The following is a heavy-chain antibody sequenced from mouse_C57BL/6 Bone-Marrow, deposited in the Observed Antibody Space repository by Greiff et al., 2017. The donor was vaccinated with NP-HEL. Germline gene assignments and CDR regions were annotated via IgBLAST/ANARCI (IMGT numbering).Heavy chain of an antibody. CDR2: INYDGSST. CDR1: GFTFSDYY. J-gene: IGHJ2*01. V-gene: IGHV5-16*01. Sequence: EVQLVESEGGLVQPGSSMKLSCTASGFTFSDYYMAWVRQVPEKGLEWVANINYDGSSTYYLDSLKSRFIISRDNAKNILYLQMSSLKSEDTATYYCARVITTVVARYYFDYWGQGTTLTVSS. D-gene: IGHD1-1*01. CDR3: ARVITTVVARYYFDY.